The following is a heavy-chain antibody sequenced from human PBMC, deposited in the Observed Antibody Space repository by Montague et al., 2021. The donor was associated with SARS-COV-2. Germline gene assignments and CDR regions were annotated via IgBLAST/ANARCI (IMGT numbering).Heavy chain of an antibody. Sequence: CAASGFIFSDYNMTWIRQTPGKGLEWISYINGASSRTNYADSVKGRFTISRDNAKNSLFLQMNSLRVEDTAVYYCARGISLFDPWGQGTLVTVSS. V-gene: IGHV3-11*05. CDR2: INGASSRT. CDR3: ARGISLFDP. J-gene: IGHJ5*02. CDR1: GFIFSDYN.